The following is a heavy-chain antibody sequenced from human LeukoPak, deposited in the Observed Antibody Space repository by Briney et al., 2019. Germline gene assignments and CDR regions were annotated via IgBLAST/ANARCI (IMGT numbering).Heavy chain of an antibody. CDR1: GGSISSYY. CDR2: IYYSGST. D-gene: IGHD3-3*01. V-gene: IGHV4-59*01. Sequence: SETLSLTCTVSGGSISSYYWSWIRQPPGKGLEWIGYIYYSGSTNYNPSLKSRVTISVDTSKNQFYLKLSSVTAADTAVYYCARERTHYDFWSGYFDYWGQGTLVTVSS. CDR3: ARERTHYDFWSGYFDY. J-gene: IGHJ4*02.